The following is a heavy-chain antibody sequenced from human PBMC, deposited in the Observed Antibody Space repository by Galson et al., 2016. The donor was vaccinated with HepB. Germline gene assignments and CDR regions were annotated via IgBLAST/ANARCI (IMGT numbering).Heavy chain of an antibody. CDR1: GFTFSTCG. CDR2: ISYGGNNK. Sequence: SLRLSCAASGFTFSTCGMHWVRQAPGKGLEWVAVISYGGNNKYYADSVKGRFTISSNNSRKTLYLQMNSLRAEDTALYYCAKDDSCYYGSGSYSSLKYYYFYGVDVWGQGTAVTVSS. CDR3: AKDDSCYYGSGSYSSLKYYYFYGVDV. V-gene: IGHV3-30*18. J-gene: IGHJ6*02. D-gene: IGHD3-10*01.